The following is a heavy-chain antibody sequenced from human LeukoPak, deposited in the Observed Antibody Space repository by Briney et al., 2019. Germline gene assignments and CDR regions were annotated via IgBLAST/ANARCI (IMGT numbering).Heavy chain of an antibody. CDR2: INPSGGST. CDR3: ARDRVPFYDSSGYYYVFDY. D-gene: IGHD3-22*01. Sequence: WASVKVSCKASGYTFTSYYMHWVRHAPAPGLELMGIINPSGGSTSYAQKFQGRVTMTRDMSTSTVYMELSSLRSEDTAVYYCARDRVPFYDSSGYYYVFDYWGQGTLVTVSS. V-gene: IGHV1-46*01. CDR1: GYTFTSYY. J-gene: IGHJ4*02.